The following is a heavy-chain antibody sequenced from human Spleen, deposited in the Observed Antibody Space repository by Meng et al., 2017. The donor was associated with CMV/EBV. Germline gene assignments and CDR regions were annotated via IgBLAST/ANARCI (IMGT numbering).Heavy chain of an antibody. V-gene: IGHV4-30-4*08. D-gene: IGHD2-21*02. CDR2: IYYDGTT. Sequence: LTCSVSGWSISSGNYYWSWIRQPPGQGLEWIGYIYYDGTTYYNPSLKSRVSISVDTSKNQFSLRVNSATAADTAIYFCANTAGYYFDYWGQGALVTVSS. CDR1: GWSISSGNYY. CDR3: ANTAGYYFDY. J-gene: IGHJ4*02.